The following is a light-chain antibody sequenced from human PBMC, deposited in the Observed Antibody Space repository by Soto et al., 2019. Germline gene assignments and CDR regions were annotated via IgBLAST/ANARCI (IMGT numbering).Light chain of an antibody. CDR3: QPYNHWPT. V-gene: IGKV3-15*01. J-gene: IGKJ5*01. Sequence: RVMPQYTATLSVSPGERATLSCRASQSVSSNLAWYQQKPGQAPRLLMYGASTRATAIPARFSGSGSGTEFTLTINSLQSEDFAVYYSQPYNHWPTSAHGRLLE. CDR1: QSVSSN. CDR2: GAS.